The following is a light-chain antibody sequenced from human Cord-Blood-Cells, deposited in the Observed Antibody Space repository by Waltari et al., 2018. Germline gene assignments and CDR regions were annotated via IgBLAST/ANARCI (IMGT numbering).Light chain of an antibody. CDR2: DVS. V-gene: IGLV2-14*01. Sequence: QSALTQPASVSGSPGQTITISRTGYSRDVGGYNYAYWSQQHPGKAPKLMIYDVSNRPSGVSNRFSGSKSVNTASLTISGLQAEDEADYYCSSYTSSSTYVFGTGTKVTVL. CDR1: SRDVGGYNY. CDR3: SSYTSSSTYV. J-gene: IGLJ1*01.